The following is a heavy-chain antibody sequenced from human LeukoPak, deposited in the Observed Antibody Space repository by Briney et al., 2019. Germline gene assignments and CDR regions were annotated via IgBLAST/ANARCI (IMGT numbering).Heavy chain of an antibody. V-gene: IGHV4-38-2*02. CDR1: GDSITGYY. CDR2: IYYTGNT. Sequence: SETLSLTCTVSGDSITGYYWGWIRQPPGKGLEWIGNIYYTGNTYYNASLKSRVTISVDTSKNQFSLKLSSVTAADTAVYYCARILPSIAAAGTGNDYWGQGTLVTVAS. J-gene: IGHJ4*02. CDR3: ARILPSIAAAGTGNDY. D-gene: IGHD6-13*01.